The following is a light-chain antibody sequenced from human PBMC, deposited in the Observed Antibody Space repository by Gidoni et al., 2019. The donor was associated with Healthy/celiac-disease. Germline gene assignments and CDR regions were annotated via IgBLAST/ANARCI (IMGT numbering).Light chain of an antibody. CDR3: QQYNNWPPIT. CDR1: QSVSSN. CDR2: VAS. Sequence: EIVMTQSPATLSVSPGERATLSCRASQSVSSNLAWYQQTPGQAPRPLIYVASTRATGIPARFSGSGSGTEFTLTISSLQSEDFAVYYCQQYNNWPPITFGQGTRLEIK. V-gene: IGKV3-15*01. J-gene: IGKJ5*01.